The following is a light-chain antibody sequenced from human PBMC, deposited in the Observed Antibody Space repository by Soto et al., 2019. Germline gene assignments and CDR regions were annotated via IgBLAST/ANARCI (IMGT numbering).Light chain of an antibody. Sequence: DIQMTQSPSTLSASVGDSVTITCRARQSLSGWLTWYQQKPGKAPKLLIYQASSLKSGVPSRFSGSGSGTEFTLTISSLQPDDFATYYCQQYHSYPLTFGGGTKVEIK. J-gene: IGKJ4*01. V-gene: IGKV1-5*03. CDR2: QAS. CDR3: QQYHSYPLT. CDR1: QSLSGW.